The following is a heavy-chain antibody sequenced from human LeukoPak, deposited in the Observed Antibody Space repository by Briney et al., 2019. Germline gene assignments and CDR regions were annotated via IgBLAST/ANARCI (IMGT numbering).Heavy chain of an antibody. Sequence: SGTLSLTCGVSGGSITSTNYWSWVRPPPGQGLEWIGEISLSGYTGFNPSLRSRVTMSLDESMNHLSLNLASVTAADTAVYYCSRESGPFSPFGHWGQGILVTVTS. CDR3: SRESGPFSPFGH. CDR1: GGSITSTNY. CDR2: ISLSGYT. D-gene: IGHD1-26*01. V-gene: IGHV4-4*02. J-gene: IGHJ4*02.